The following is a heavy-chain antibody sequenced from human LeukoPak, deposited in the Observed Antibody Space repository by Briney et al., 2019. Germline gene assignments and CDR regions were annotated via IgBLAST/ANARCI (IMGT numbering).Heavy chain of an antibody. D-gene: IGHD2-15*01. J-gene: IGHJ4*02. Sequence: SETLSLTCSVSGGFISSSTYYWGWIRQPPGKGLEWIGSIYYGRRIYNNPTLKRRVTISVDTSKNQFSLKLSSVTAADTAVYYCARGSQSLGYCSGGSCRAKIFDYWGQGTLVTVSS. CDR3: ARGSQSLGYCSGGSCRAKIFDY. V-gene: IGHV4-39*01. CDR2: IYYGRRI. CDR1: GGFISSSTYY.